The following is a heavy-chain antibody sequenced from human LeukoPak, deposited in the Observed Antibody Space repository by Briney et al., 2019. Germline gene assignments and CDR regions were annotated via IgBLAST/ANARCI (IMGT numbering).Heavy chain of an antibody. D-gene: IGHD2-2*01. V-gene: IGHV1-69*04. CDR2: IIPILGIT. J-gene: IGHJ4*02. CDR1: GGTFSSYA. CDR3: ARTPCGSTSCYADY. Sequence: ASVKVSCKASGGTFSSYAISWVRQAPGQGLEWMGRIIPILGITNYAQKFQGRDTITADKSTSTAYMELSSLRSEDTAVYYCARTPCGSTSCYADYWGQGTLVTVSS.